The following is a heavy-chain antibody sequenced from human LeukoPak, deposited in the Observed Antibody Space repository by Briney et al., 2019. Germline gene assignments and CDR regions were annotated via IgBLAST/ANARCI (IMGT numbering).Heavy chain of an antibody. Sequence: PSETLSHTCAVYGGSFSGYYWSWIREPPGKGLEWIGEINHSGSTNYNPSLKSRVTISVDTSKNQFSLKLSSVTAADTAVYYCARVKVPDVWGKGTTVTVSS. CDR2: INHSGST. V-gene: IGHV4-34*01. CDR3: ARVKVPDV. J-gene: IGHJ6*04. CDR1: GGSFSGYY.